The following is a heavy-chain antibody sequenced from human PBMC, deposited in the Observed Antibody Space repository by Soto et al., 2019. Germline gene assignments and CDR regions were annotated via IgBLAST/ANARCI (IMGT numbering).Heavy chain of an antibody. CDR3: AREPNYFDY. CDR2: ISAYNGNT. CDR1: GYTFTSYG. V-gene: IGHV1-18*01. Sequence: QVQLVQSGAEVKKAGASVKVSCKASGYTFTSYGISWVRQAPGLGLEWMGWISAYNGNTKYAQKLQGRVTMTTDTTASTAYMELRSLTSDYTAVYYCAREPNYFDYWGQGTLVTVSS. J-gene: IGHJ4*02.